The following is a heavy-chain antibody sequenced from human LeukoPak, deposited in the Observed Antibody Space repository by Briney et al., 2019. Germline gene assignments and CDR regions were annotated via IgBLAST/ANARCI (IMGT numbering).Heavy chain of an antibody. CDR2: IYYSGST. CDR1: GGSISSYY. Sequence: KTSETLSFTCTVSGGSISSYYWSWIRQPPGKGLEWIGYIYYSGSTNYNPSLKSRVTISVDTSKNQFSLKLSSVTAADTAVYYCARHSSGWTGYFDYWGQGTLVTVSS. V-gene: IGHV4-59*01. D-gene: IGHD6-19*01. J-gene: IGHJ4*02. CDR3: ARHSSGWTGYFDY.